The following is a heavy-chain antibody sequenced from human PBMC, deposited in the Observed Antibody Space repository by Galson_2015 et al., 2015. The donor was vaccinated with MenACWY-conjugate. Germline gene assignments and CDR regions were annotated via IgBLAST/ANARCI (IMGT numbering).Heavy chain of an antibody. Sequence: SLRLSCAASGFTFSSYWMSWVRQAPGKGLEWVANIKQDGSEKYYVDSVKGRFTISRDSAKNSLYLQMNSLRAEDTAVYYCAREAVAVTSDWYFDLWGRGTLVTVSS. CDR3: AREAVAVTSDWYFDL. CDR2: IKQDGSEK. V-gene: IGHV3-7*03. J-gene: IGHJ2*01. CDR1: GFTFSSYW. D-gene: IGHD4-17*01.